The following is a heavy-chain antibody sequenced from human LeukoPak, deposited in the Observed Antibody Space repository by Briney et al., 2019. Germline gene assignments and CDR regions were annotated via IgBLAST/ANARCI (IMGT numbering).Heavy chain of an antibody. CDR3: ARKYYDVLTGYYYYFDY. V-gene: IGHV4-39*01. D-gene: IGHD3-9*01. CDR1: SGSISTSNYY. Sequence: SETLSLTCTVSSGSISTSNYYWGWVRQPPGKALEWIGNIFYSGSTYYNPSLKSRVTISVDTSKNQFSLKLSSVTAADTAVYYCARKYYDVLTGYYYYFDYWGQGTLVTVSS. CDR2: IFYSGST. J-gene: IGHJ4*02.